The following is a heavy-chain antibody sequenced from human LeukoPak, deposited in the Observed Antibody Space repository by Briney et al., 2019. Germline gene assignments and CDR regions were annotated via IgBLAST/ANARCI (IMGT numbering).Heavy chain of an antibody. CDR2: ISRTVSTI. CDR3: TSALNITTHY. CDR1: GFTLSNYY. D-gene: IGHD2/OR15-2a*01. V-gene: IGHV3-11*04. Sequence: GGSLRLSRAASGFTLSNYYISCIRQAPGKGLEWVSYISRTVSTIYYADSVKARFTICRDNTKNSLYLQTNSMRAEDTGLYYCTSALNITTHYWGQGTLVTVSS. J-gene: IGHJ4*02.